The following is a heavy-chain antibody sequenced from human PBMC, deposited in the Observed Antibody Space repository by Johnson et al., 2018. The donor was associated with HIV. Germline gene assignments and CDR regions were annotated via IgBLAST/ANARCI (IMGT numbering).Heavy chain of an antibody. J-gene: IGHJ3*02. Sequence: QVQLMESGGGVVQPGRSLRLSCAASGFIFSSYGTHWVRQAPGKGLEWVAGIWYDGSNEYYADSVKGRFTTSRDNTKNSLYLQMRSLRAEDTAFYYCARVVKFNWSFAAFDIWGQGTMVTVSS. V-gene: IGHV3-33*01. CDR2: IWYDGSNE. CDR3: ARVVKFNWSFAAFDI. CDR1: GFIFSSYG. D-gene: IGHD1-26*01.